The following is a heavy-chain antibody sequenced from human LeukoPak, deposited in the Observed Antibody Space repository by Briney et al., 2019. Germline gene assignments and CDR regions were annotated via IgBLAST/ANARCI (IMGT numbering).Heavy chain of an antibody. CDR3: AKDDYYDSSGRFDY. Sequence: PGRSLRLSCAASGFTFDDYAMHWVRHAPGKGLEWVSGISWNSGSIGYADSVKGRFTISRDNAKNSLYLQMNSLRAEDTALYYCAKDDYYDSSGRFDYWGQGTLVTVSS. CDR1: GFTFDDYA. CDR2: ISWNSGSI. V-gene: IGHV3-9*01. D-gene: IGHD3-22*01. J-gene: IGHJ4*02.